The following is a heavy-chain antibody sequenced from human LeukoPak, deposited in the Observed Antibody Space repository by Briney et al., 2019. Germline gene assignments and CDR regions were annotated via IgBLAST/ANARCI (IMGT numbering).Heavy chain of an antibody. CDR1: RFTFSSYW. J-gene: IGHJ4*02. D-gene: IGHD1-7*01. CDR3: ATSRTFDY. Sequence: GGSLRLSCEASRFTFSSYWMHWVRQAPGKGPVWVSHINTDGGTTSYADSVKGRFTISRDNAKNTLYLQMDSLGAEDTAVYYCATSRTFDYWGQGTLVTVSS. CDR2: INTDGGTT. V-gene: IGHV3-74*01.